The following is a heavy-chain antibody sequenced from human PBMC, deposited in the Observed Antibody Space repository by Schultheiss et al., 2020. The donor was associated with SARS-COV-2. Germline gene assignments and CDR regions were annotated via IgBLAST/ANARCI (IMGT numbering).Heavy chain of an antibody. D-gene: IGHD7-27*01. CDR3: ARENLGRLGPLFYYGMDV. CDR1: GGSISSGSYY. CDR2: IYTSGST. V-gene: IGHV4-61*02. Sequence: SETLSLTCTVSGGSISSGSYYWSWIRQPAGKGLEWIGRIYTSGSTNYNPSLKSRVTISVDTSKNQFSLKLSSVTAADTAVYYCARENLGRLGPLFYYGMDVWGQGTTVTVSS. J-gene: IGHJ6*02.